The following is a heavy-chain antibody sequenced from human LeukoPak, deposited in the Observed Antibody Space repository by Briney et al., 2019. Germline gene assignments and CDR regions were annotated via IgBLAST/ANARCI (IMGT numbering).Heavy chain of an antibody. D-gene: IGHD5-12*01. Sequence: PGGSLRLSCAASGFTFSSYEMNWVRQAPGQGLEWVSYISTSDSTMYYADSVKGRFTISRDNAKNSLYLQMDSLRVEDTGIYYCARDLGTHGGYVDPWGQGTLVTVSS. CDR1: GFTFSSYE. CDR2: ISTSDSTM. CDR3: ARDLGTHGGYVDP. V-gene: IGHV3-48*03. J-gene: IGHJ5*02.